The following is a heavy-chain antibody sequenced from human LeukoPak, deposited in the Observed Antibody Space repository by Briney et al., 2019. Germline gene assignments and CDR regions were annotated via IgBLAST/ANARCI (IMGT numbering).Heavy chain of an antibody. CDR3: AKDVSPYCSSTCCLVY. J-gene: IGHJ4*02. Sequence: GGSLRHSCAASGFTFSRYAMSGVRQAPGKGLEWVSAISGSGGSTYYADSVKGRFTISRDNSKNTLYLQMNSLRAEDTAVYYCAKDVSPYCSSTCCLVYWGQGTLVTVSS. V-gene: IGHV3-23*01. D-gene: IGHD2-2*01. CDR1: GFTFSRYA. CDR2: ISGSGGST.